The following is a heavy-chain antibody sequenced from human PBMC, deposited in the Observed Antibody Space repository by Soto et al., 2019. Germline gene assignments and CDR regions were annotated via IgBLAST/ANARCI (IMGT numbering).Heavy chain of an antibody. CDR2: IYYNGST. V-gene: IGHV4-59*01. CDR3: ARDIGSGWYRGYFDY. D-gene: IGHD6-19*01. Sequence: PSETLSLTCTVSGGSISSYYWSWIRQPPGKGLEWIGYIYYNGSTNYNPSLKSRVTISVDTSKNQFSLKLSSVTAADTAVYYCARDIGSGWYRGYFDYWGQGTLVTVS. CDR1: GGSISSYY. J-gene: IGHJ4*02.